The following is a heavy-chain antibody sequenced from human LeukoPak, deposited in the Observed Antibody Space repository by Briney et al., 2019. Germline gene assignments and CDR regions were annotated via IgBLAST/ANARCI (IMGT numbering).Heavy chain of an antibody. CDR1: GFGFSSYA. D-gene: IGHD3-22*01. CDR3: AKDSSGYYHAWYYFDY. V-gene: IGHV3-23*01. J-gene: IGHJ4*02. CDR2: ISGTGVST. Sequence: GGSLRLSCAASGFGFSSYAMSWVRQAPGKGLEWVSTISGTGVSTYYAHSVKGRFTISRDNSKNTVYLQIDSLRAEDTALYYCAKDSSGYYHAWYYFDYWGQGSLVTVSS.